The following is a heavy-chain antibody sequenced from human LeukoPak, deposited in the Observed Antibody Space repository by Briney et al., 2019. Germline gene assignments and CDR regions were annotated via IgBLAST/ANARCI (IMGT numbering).Heavy chain of an antibody. D-gene: IGHD6-13*01. CDR3: ARLSIRQQLDSRYFDY. CDR1: GGSISSYY. Sequence: SETLSLTCTVSGGSISSYYWSWIRQPPGKGLEWIGYIYYSGSTNYNPSLKSRVTISVDTSKNQFSLKLSSVTAADTAVYYCARLSIRQQLDSRYFDYWGQGTLVTVSS. J-gene: IGHJ4*02. CDR2: IYYSGST. V-gene: IGHV4-59*08.